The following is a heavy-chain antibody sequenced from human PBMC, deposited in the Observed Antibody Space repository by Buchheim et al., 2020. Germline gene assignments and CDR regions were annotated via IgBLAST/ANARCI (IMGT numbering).Heavy chain of an antibody. CDR2: IYPRGST. D-gene: IGHD6-19*01. Sequence: QVQLQESGPGLAKPSETVSLTCTVSGGSINDGNYYWSWIRQPAGKGLEWIGRIYPRGSTNYNPSLKSRVTMSLHTSSKQFSLRLSSVTAAETAVYYCARGSSGWNYFDYWGQGIL. CDR1: GGSINDGNYY. CDR3: ARGSSGWNYFDY. J-gene: IGHJ4*02. V-gene: IGHV4-61*02.